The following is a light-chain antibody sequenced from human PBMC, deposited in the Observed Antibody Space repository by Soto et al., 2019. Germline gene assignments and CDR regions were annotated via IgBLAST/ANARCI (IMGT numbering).Light chain of an antibody. J-gene: IGLJ2*01. CDR1: ELDSKY. CDR2: QDN. Sequence: SYELTQPPSVSVSPGQTASITCSGDELDSKYASWYQQKSGQSPVVVIYQDNKRPSGIPERFSGSNSGNTATLTISGTQAMDEADYYCQTWDSNSAPVVFGGGTQLTVL. CDR3: QTWDSNSAPVV. V-gene: IGLV3-1*01.